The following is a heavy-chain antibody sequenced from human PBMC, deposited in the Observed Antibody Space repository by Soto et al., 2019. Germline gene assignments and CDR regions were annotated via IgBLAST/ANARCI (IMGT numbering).Heavy chain of an antibody. J-gene: IGHJ6*02. V-gene: IGHV3-48*01. Sequence: EVQLVESGGGLVQRGGSLRLSCAASGLTFSSYSMNWVRQAPGKGLEWVSYISSSSSTIYYADSVKGRFTISRDNAKNSLYLQMNSLRAEDTAVYYCAFGEDCRYYYYGMDVWGQGTTVTVSS. CDR1: GLTFSSYS. CDR2: ISSSSSTI. D-gene: IGHD2-21*02. CDR3: AFGEDCRYYYYGMDV.